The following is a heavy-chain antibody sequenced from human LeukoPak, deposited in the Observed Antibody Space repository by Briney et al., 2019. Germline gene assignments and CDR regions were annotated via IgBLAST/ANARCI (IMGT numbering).Heavy chain of an antibody. Sequence: GGSLRLSCAASGFSFSNYAMSWVRHAPRKGLQWVSAISNSGGTTYYADSVKGRFTIFRDNSKNTLYLQMNSLRAEDTAVYYCAKGGGYYYDSSGYYYENFFDYWGQGTLVTVSS. CDR3: AKGGGYYYDSSGYYYENFFDY. J-gene: IGHJ4*02. D-gene: IGHD3-22*01. V-gene: IGHV3-23*01. CDR2: ISNSGGTT. CDR1: GFSFSNYA.